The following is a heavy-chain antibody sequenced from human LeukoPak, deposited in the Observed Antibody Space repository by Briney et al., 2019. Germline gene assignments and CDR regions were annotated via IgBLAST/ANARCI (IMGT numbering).Heavy chain of an antibody. V-gene: IGHV1-2*02. CDR2: INPNSGGT. Sequence: ASVKVSCKASGYTFTGYYMHWVRQAPGQGREWMGWINPNSGGTNYAQKFQGRVTMTRDTSISTAYMELSRLRSDDTAVYYCARLGYIVATPGTWGQGTLVTVSS. CDR1: GYTFTGYY. D-gene: IGHD5-12*01. J-gene: IGHJ4*02. CDR3: ARLGYIVATPGT.